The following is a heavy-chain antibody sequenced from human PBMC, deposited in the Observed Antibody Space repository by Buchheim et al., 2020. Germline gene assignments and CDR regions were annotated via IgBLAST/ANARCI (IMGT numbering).Heavy chain of an antibody. CDR2: VSYDGDKK. CDR1: GFTFNRNG. V-gene: IGHV3-30*18. D-gene: IGHD6-13*01. Sequence: QVQLVESGGGVVQPGRSLRLSCAASGFTFNRNGMHWVRQAPGKGLEWVAVVSYDGDKKYYVDSVKGRFTISRDNSKNTGYLQMNSLRAEDTAVYYCAKDVRSEAAAMDSWGQGT. J-gene: IGHJ4*02. CDR3: AKDVRSEAAAMDS.